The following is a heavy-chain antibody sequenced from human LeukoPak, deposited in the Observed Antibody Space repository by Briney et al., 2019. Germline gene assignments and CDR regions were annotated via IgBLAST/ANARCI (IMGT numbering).Heavy chain of an antibody. CDR3: ARAGYSYDLDY. J-gene: IGHJ4*02. D-gene: IGHD5-18*01. CDR1: GFTFSDYY. Sequence: PGGSLRLSCAASGFTFSDYYMSWIRQAPGKGLEWVSYISSSGSYTNYADSVKGRFTISRDNAKNSLYLQMNSLRAEDTAVYYCARAGYSYDLDYWGQGTLVTVSS. V-gene: IGHV3-11*06. CDR2: ISSSGSYT.